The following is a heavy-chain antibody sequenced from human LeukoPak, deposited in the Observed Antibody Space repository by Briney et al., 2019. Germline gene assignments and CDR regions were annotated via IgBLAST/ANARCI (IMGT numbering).Heavy chain of an antibody. Sequence: GRSLRLSCAASGFTFSSYGMHWVRQAPGKGLEWVAVIWYDGSNKYYADSVKGRFTISRDNSKNTLYLQMNSLRAEDTAVYYCAKDPVPYCTKGVCHYFDYWGQGTLVTVSS. CDR3: AKDPVPYCTKGVCHYFDY. CDR1: GFTFSSYG. CDR2: IWYDGSNK. J-gene: IGHJ4*02. V-gene: IGHV3-33*06. D-gene: IGHD2-8*01.